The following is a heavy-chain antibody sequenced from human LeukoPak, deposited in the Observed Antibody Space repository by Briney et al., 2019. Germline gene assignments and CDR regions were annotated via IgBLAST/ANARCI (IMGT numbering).Heavy chain of an antibody. D-gene: IGHD2-2*01. CDR1: GFTFSTYA. CDR2: ISGSGVST. V-gene: IGHV3-23*01. CDR3: AKDWGMGDQLLRIDY. J-gene: IGHJ4*02. Sequence: PGGSLRLSCTASGFTFSTYAMNWVRKAPGKGLGWVSGISGSGVSTYYADSVKGRFTISRDNSNNTLYLQMSSLGAEDTAVYYCAKDWGMGDQLLRIDYWGQGTLVTVSS.